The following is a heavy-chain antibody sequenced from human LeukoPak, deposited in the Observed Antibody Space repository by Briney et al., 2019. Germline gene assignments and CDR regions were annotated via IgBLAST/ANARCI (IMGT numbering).Heavy chain of an antibody. CDR1: GFTFSSYW. J-gene: IGHJ4*02. D-gene: IGHD1-20*01. CDR2: INSDGSST. V-gene: IGHV3-74*01. Sequence: PGGSLRLSCAASGFTFSSYWMLWVRQAPGKGLVWVSRINSDGSSTSYADSVKGRFTISRDNSKNTLYLQMSSLRAEDTAVYYCATELIRHNGNGGDYWGPGTLVTVSS. CDR3: ATELIRHNGNGGDY.